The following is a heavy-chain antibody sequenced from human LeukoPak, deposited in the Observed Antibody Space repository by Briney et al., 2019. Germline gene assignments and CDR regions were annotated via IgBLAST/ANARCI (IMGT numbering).Heavy chain of an antibody. CDR2: IYYSGST. CDR1: GGSFSGYY. D-gene: IGHD6-19*01. J-gene: IGHJ1*01. CDR3: SSGWYAEYFQH. Sequence: SETLSLTCAVYGGSFSGYYWSWIRQPPGKGLEWIGYIYYSGSTNYNPSLKSRVTISVDTSKNQFSLKLSSVTAADTAVYYCSSGWYAEYFQHWGQGTLVTVSS. V-gene: IGHV4-59*01.